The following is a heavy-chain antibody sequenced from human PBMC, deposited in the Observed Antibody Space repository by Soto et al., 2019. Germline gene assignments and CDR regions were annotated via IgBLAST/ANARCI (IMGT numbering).Heavy chain of an antibody. CDR1: GGSISSGDYY. Sequence: SETLSLTCTVSGGSISSGDYYWSWIRQPPGKGLEWIGYIYYSGSTYYNPSLKSRVTISVDTSKNQFSLKLSSVTAADTAVYYCARGVVIHLNFDYWGQGTLVTVSS. V-gene: IGHV4-30-4*01. D-gene: IGHD2-15*01. CDR3: ARGVVIHLNFDY. CDR2: IYYSGST. J-gene: IGHJ4*02.